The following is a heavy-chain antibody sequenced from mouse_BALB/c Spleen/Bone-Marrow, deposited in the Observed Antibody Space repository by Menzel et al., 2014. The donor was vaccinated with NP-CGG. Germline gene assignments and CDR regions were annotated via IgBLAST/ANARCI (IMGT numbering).Heavy chain of an antibody. J-gene: IGHJ3*01. CDR3: ARDYDYDAWFAY. V-gene: IGHV1S56*01. CDR2: IYPGNVNT. D-gene: IGHD2-4*01. CDR1: GYTFTSYY. Sequence: VKLLESGPELVKPGASVMISCKASGYTFTSYYIHWVKQGPGQGLEWIGWIYPGNVNTKYNEKFKGKATLTADKSSSTAYMQLSSLTSEDSAVYFCARDYDYDAWFAYWGQGTLVTVSA.